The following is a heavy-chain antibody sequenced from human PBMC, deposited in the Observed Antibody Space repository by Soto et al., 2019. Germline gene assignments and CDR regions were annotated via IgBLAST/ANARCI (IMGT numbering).Heavy chain of an antibody. CDR3: VRVDPDYCCSGYWYFDL. Sequence: QVQLQESGPGLVKPSGTLSVTCAVSGASVSDDNWWAWVRQPPGKGLEWIGEVYHTGRSNYHPFLKSQATISVDKSMIQFSLRLSSVTAADTAVYYCVRVDPDYCCSGYWYFDLWGRGTLVTVSS. V-gene: IGHV4-4*02. CDR1: GASVSDDNW. J-gene: IGHJ2*01. D-gene: IGHD3-10*02. CDR2: VYHTGRS.